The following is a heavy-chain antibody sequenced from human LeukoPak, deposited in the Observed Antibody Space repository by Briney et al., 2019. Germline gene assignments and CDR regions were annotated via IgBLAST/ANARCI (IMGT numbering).Heavy chain of an antibody. CDR1: GFTFGDHS. Sequence: QPGGSLRLSCTASGFTFGDHSMIWVRQAPGKGLEWVGFIRSKAYGGTTEYAASVKGRFTISRDDSKSVAYLQMTTLKTEDTAVYYCTREGDGVRGWSVGFYCWGQGALFTVSS. V-gene: IGHV3-49*04. D-gene: IGHD3-3*01. J-gene: IGHJ4*02. CDR3: TREGDGVRGWSVGFYC. CDR2: IRSKAYGGTT.